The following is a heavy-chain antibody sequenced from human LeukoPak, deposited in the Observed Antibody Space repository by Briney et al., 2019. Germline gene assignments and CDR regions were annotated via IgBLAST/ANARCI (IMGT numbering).Heavy chain of an antibody. D-gene: IGHD3-10*01. J-gene: IGHJ6*04. Sequence: PSETLSLTCAVSGYSISSGYYWGWIRPPPGKGLEWIGMIFHSGSNYYNPSLKSRVNMSVDTSKNQISLKLSSVTAADTAVYYCARASGSYGSGSYYYYGMDVWGKGTTVTVSS. CDR3: ARASGSYGSGSYYYYGMDV. CDR1: GYSISSGYY. CDR2: IFHSGSN. V-gene: IGHV4-38-2*01.